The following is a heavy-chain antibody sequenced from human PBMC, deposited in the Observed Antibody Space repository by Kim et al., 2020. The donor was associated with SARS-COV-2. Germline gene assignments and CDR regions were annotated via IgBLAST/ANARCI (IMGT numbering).Heavy chain of an antibody. D-gene: IGHD3-10*01. V-gene: IGHV3-9*01. Sequence: GGSLRPSCAASGFTFDDYAMHWVRQAPGKGLEWVSGISWNSGSIGYADSVKGRFTISRDNAKNSLYLQMNSLRAEDTALYYCAKSLWFGEHYYYYGMDV. J-gene: IGHJ6*01. CDR2: ISWNSGSI. CDR3: AKSLWFGEHYYYYGMDV. CDR1: GFTFDDYA.